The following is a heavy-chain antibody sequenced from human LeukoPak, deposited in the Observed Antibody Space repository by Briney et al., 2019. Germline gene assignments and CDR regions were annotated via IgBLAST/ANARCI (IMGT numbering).Heavy chain of an antibody. J-gene: IGHJ4*02. V-gene: IGHV3-7*01. CDR2: IKQDGSEK. CDR1: GFTFSSYS. D-gene: IGHD2-21*01. CDR3: ARDSSLFYGDYFDY. Sequence: GGSLRLSCAASGFTFSSYSMNWVRQAPGKGLEWVANIKQDGSEKYYVDSVKGRFTISRDNAKNSLYLQMNSLRAEDTAVYYCARDSSLFYGDYFDYWGQGTLVTVSS.